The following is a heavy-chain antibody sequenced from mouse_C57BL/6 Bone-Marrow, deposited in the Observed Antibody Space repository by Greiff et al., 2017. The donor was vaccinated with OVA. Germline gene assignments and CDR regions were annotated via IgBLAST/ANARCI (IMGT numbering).Heavy chain of an antibody. V-gene: IGHV2-6-1*01. CDR1: GFSLTSYG. CDR2: IWSDGST. D-gene: IGHD1-1*01. CDR3: ARHEDYGSSFWYFDV. J-gene: IGHJ1*03. Sequence: QVQLKESGPGLVAPSQSLSITCTVSGFSLTSYGVHWVRQPPGKGLEWLVVIWSDGSTTYNSALKSRLSISKDNSKSQVFLKMNSLQTDDTAMDYCARHEDYGSSFWYFDVWGTGTTVTVSS.